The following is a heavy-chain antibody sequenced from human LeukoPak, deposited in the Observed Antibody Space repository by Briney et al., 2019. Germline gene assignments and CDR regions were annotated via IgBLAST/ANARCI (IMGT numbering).Heavy chain of an antibody. J-gene: IGHJ5*02. CDR1: GFTFGDYA. Sequence: GGSPRLSCTASGFTFGDYAMSWVRQAPGKGLEWVGFIRSKAYGGTTEYAASVKGRFTISRDDSKSIAYLQMNSLKTEDTAVYYCTRVIRYYYDSSGYYPSWGQGTLVTVSS. D-gene: IGHD3-22*01. CDR3: TRVIRYYYDSSGYYPS. V-gene: IGHV3-49*04. CDR2: IRSKAYGGTT.